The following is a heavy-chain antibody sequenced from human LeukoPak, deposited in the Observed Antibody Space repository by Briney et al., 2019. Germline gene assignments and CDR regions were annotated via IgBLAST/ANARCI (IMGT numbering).Heavy chain of an antibody. D-gene: IGHD4-17*01. Sequence: KSGGSLRLSCAASGFIFSNYAMNWVRQAPGKGLEWVSLICGSSSCAYYADSVKGRFTISRDNSKNTLYLQMNSLRAEDTAVYYCARDHGDYDRTFDYWGQGTLVTVSS. J-gene: IGHJ4*02. CDR3: ARDHGDYDRTFDY. V-gene: IGHV3-23*01. CDR1: GFIFSNYA. CDR2: ICGSSSCA.